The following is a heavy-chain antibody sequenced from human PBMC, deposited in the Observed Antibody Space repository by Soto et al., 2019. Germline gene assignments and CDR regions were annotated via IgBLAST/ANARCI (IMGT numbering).Heavy chain of an antibody. D-gene: IGHD3-22*01. CDR1: GFDFQDYA. J-gene: IGHJ4*02. V-gene: IGHV3-43D*04. Sequence: PWGSLRLSWAAAGFDFQDYAMHWVRQVPGKGLEWVSLTNSDGTDSYYMDSVKGRFTISRDNAKSTLYLQMDRLRPEDTALYFCAKSLYYYDSSPLDHWGQGTLVTVSS. CDR3: AKSLYYYDSSPLDH. CDR2: TNSDGTDS.